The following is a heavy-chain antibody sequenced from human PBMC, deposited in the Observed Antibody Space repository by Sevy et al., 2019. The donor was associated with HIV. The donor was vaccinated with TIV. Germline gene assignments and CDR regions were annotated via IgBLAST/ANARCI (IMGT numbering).Heavy chain of an antibody. CDR1: GFTFSSYG. CDR3: AKRYCSSTSCPPTNYGMDV. V-gene: IGHV3-30*02. CDR2: IRYDGSNK. J-gene: IGHJ6*02. D-gene: IGHD2-2*01. Sequence: GGSLRLSCAASGFTFSSYGMHWVRQAPGKGLEWVAFIRYDGSNKYYADSVKGRFTISRDNSKNTLYLQMNSLRAEDTAGYYCAKRYCSSTSCPPTNYGMDVWGQGTTVTVSS.